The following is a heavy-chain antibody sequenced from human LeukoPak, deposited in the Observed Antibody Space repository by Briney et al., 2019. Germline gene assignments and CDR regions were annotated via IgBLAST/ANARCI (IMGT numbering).Heavy chain of an antibody. CDR2: ISISGTTI. V-gene: IGHV3-48*03. CDR3: AELGITMIGGV. CDR1: GCTFSDYE. D-gene: IGHD3-10*02. J-gene: IGHJ6*04. Sequence: GGSLRLSCAASGCTFSDYEMNWVRQAPGQGLEWLSHISISGTTIHYADSVKGRFTISSDNAKNSVYLQMNSLRAEDTAVYYCAELGITMIGGVWGKGTTVTISS.